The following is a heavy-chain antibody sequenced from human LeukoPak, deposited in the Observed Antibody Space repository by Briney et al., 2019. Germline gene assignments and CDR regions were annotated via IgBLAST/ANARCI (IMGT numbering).Heavy chain of an antibody. V-gene: IGHV4-31*03. CDR2: VYYSGST. D-gene: IGHD3-3*01. CDR3: ARAILTASGSVWYFDL. J-gene: IGHJ2*01. Sequence: SETLSLTCTVSGGSISSGRYWRSWIRQHPGKGLEWIGYVYYSGSTYYSPSLRSRLSMSVDTSKNQFSLNLSSVTAADTAMYYCARAILTASGSVWYFDLWGRGTLVTVSS. CDR1: GGSISSGRYW.